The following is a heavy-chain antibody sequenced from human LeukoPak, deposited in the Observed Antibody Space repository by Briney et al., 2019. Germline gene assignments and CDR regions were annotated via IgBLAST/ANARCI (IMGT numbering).Heavy chain of an antibody. CDR2: ISYDGSKK. CDR3: AKVFGTLFPSISWNFDY. J-gene: IGHJ4*02. D-gene: IGHD2-2*01. V-gene: IGHV3-30*18. CDR1: GFTFTSYG. Sequence: GGSLRLSCAASGFTFTSYGMHWVRQAPGKGLEWVAVISYDGSKKYYVDSVKGRFTVSRDNSKNTLYLQMNNLRAEDTAVYYCAKVFGTLFPSISWNFDYWGQGTLVTVSS.